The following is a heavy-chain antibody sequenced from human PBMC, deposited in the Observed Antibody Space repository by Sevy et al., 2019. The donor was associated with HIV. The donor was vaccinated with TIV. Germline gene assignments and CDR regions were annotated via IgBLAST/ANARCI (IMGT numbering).Heavy chain of an antibody. Sequence: GGSLRLSCAASGFTFSDYYMSWIRQAPGKGLEWVSYISSSGSTIYYADSVKGRFTISRDNAKNSLYLPMNRLRAEDTAVYYCARGGIAAADPTYYYYYGMDVWGQGTTVTVSS. CDR3: ARGGIAAADPTYYYYYGMDV. D-gene: IGHD6-13*01. J-gene: IGHJ6*02. V-gene: IGHV3-11*01. CDR2: ISSSGSTI. CDR1: GFTFSDYY.